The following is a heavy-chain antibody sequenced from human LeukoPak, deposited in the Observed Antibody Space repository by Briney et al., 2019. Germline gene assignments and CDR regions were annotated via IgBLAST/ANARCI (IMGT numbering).Heavy chain of an antibody. CDR2: IYSGGST. D-gene: IGHD3-16*01. V-gene: IGHV3-66*01. Sequence: PGGSLRLSCAASEFSVGSNYMTWVRQAPGKGLEWVSLIYSGGSTYYADSVKGRFTISRDNSKNTLYLQMNNLRPDDTAFYFCVKEGVEYSYSYGDYWGQGTLVTVSS. CDR1: EFSVGSNY. J-gene: IGHJ4*02. CDR3: VKEGVEYSYSYGDY.